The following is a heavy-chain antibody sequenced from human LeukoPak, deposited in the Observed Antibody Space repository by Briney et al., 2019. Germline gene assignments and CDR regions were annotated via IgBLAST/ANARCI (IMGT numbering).Heavy chain of an antibody. Sequence: GGSLRLSCAASGFTFSSYWMSWVRQAPGKGLEWVANIKQDGSEKYYVDSVKGQFTISRDNAKNSLYLQMNSLRAEDTAVYYCAKRYSSGWYRIGYFDYWGQGTLVTVSS. CDR1: GFTFSSYW. V-gene: IGHV3-7*03. CDR3: AKRYSSGWYRIGYFDY. D-gene: IGHD6-19*01. CDR2: IKQDGSEK. J-gene: IGHJ4*02.